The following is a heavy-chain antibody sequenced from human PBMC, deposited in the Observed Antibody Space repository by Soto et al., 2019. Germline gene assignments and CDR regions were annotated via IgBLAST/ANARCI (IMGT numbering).Heavy chain of an antibody. J-gene: IGHJ4*02. Sequence: EVHLVESGGGLVEPGGSLRLSCVASGFIFSNAYMTWVRQTPGKGREWVGRIKSKSDGGTIDYAAPVKGRFTISGDDSKNTLYLQMNSLKTEDTAVYYCTTRGPTWTSDYWGQGTLVTVSS. CDR3: TTRGPTWTSDY. CDR1: GFIFSNAY. D-gene: IGHD3-10*01. V-gene: IGHV3-15*01. CDR2: IKSKSDGGTI.